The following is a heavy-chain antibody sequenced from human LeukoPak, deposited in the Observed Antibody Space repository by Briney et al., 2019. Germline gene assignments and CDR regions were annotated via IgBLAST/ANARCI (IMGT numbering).Heavy chain of an antibody. CDR1: GYTLTELS. D-gene: IGHD5-12*01. J-gene: IGHJ5*02. V-gene: IGHV1-24*01. CDR2: FDPEDGET. CDR3: ARSDSGYDPDNWFDP. Sequence: GASVKVSCKVSGYTLTELSMHWVRQAPGKGLEWMGGFDPEDGETIYAQKFQGRVTMTEDTSTDTAYMELSSLRSDDTAVYYCARSDSGYDPDNWFDPWGQGTLVTVSS.